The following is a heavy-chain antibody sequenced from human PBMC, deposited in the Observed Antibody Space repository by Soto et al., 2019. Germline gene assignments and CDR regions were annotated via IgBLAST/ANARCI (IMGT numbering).Heavy chain of an antibody. J-gene: IGHJ4*02. CDR1: GFTFSSYA. CDR3: ARDNRDGFGELNY. V-gene: IGHV3-23*01. CDR2: ISGSGGST. D-gene: IGHD3-10*01. Sequence: EVQLLESGGGLVQPGGSLRLSCAASGFTFSSYAMSWVRQAPGKGLEWVSAISGSGGSTYYADSVKGRFTISRDNSKNTLYLQMNSLRAEDTAVYYCARDNRDGFGELNYWGQGTLVTVSS.